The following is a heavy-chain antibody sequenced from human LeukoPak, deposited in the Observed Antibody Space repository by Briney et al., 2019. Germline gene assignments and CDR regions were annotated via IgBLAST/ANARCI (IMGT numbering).Heavy chain of an antibody. V-gene: IGHV1-69*13. Sequence: GASVKVSCKASGGTFSSYAISWVRQAPGQGLKWMGGIIPIFGTANYAQKFQGRVTITADESTSTAYMELSSLRSEDTAVYYCARDPRAFRYDYGDYALWYYYGMDVWGQGTTVTVSS. CDR2: IIPIFGTA. D-gene: IGHD4-17*01. CDR1: GGTFSSYA. J-gene: IGHJ6*02. CDR3: ARDPRAFRYDYGDYALWYYYGMDV.